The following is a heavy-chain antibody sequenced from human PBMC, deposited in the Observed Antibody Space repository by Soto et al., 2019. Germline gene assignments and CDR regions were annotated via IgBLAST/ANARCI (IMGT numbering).Heavy chain of an antibody. CDR2: IYYSGST. Sequence: PSATLSITCTVSGCSISSYYWSWIRQPPGKGLEWIGYIYYSGSTNYNPSLKSRVTISVDTSKNQFSLKLSSVTAADTAVYYCARRYGYAFDIWGQGTMVT. CDR1: GCSISSYY. CDR3: ARRYGYAFDI. J-gene: IGHJ3*02. V-gene: IGHV4-59*01. D-gene: IGHD4-17*01.